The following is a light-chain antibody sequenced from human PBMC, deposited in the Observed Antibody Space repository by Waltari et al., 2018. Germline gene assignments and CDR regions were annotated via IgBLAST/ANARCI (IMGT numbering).Light chain of an antibody. CDR1: SSDVGSNNF. CDR2: DIN. V-gene: IGLV2-11*01. Sequence: QSALTQPRSVSGSPGQSVTISCTGTSSDVGSNNFVSWYQHHPDKAPKLIIYDINKRPSGFPVRFSGSKSGNTASLTISGLQAEDEADYYCCSCVGRNIYWVFGGGTKLTVL. CDR3: CSCVGRNIYWV. J-gene: IGLJ3*02.